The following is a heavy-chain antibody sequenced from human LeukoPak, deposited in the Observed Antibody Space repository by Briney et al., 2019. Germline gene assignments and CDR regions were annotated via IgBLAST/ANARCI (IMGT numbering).Heavy chain of an antibody. V-gene: IGHV4-39*07. CDR3: ARDQYYYGSGSLYMDV. CDR1: GDSLTGYY. J-gene: IGHJ6*03. CDR2: IYYTGNT. D-gene: IGHD3-10*01. Sequence: SETLSLTCTVSGDSLTGYYWGWIRQPPGKGLEWIGNIYYTGNTYYNPSLKSRVTISLDTSKNQFSLKLSSVTAADTAVHYCARDQYYYGSGSLYMDVWGKGTTVTISS.